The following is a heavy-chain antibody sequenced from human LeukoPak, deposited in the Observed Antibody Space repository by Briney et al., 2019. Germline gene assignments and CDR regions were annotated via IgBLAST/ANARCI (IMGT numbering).Heavy chain of an antibody. CDR2: INHSGRT. J-gene: IGHJ3*02. CDR3: ARGPKADADYYDSSGYYGSDAFDI. Sequence: TETLSLTCAVYGGSFSGYYWSWIRPPPGKGLEWIGEINHSGRTNYNPSLKSGVTISVDTSMNQFSLKLSSVTAADTAVYYCARGPKADADYYDSSGYYGSDAFDIWGQGTMVTVSS. D-gene: IGHD3-22*01. CDR1: GGSFSGYY. V-gene: IGHV4-34*01.